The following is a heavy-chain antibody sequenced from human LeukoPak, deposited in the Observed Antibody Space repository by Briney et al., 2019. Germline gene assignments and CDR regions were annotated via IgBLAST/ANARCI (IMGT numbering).Heavy chain of an antibody. CDR2: IYSGGST. CDR3: VRDGYYGSGSY. CDR1: GFTVSSNF. V-gene: IGHV3-53*01. D-gene: IGHD3-10*01. J-gene: IGHJ4*02. Sequence: GGSLRLSCAASGFTVSSNFMSWVRQAPGKGLEWVSVIYSGGSTYYADSVKGRFTISRDNSRNTLYLHMNSLRVENTAMYHCVRDGYYGSGSYWGQGTLVTVSS.